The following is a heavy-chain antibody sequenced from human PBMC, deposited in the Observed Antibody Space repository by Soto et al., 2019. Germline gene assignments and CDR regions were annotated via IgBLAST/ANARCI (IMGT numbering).Heavy chain of an antibody. V-gene: IGHV3-30*18. Sequence: QVQLVESGGGVVQPGRSLRLSCAASGFTFSSYGMHWVRQAPGKGLEWVAVISYDGSNKYYADSVKGRFTNSRDNSKNTLYLQMNSLRAEDTAVYYCAKDAWDLVVVVAATPTIDYWGQGTLVTVSS. D-gene: IGHD2-15*01. CDR3: AKDAWDLVVVVAATPTIDY. CDR2: ISYDGSNK. CDR1: GFTFSSYG. J-gene: IGHJ4*02.